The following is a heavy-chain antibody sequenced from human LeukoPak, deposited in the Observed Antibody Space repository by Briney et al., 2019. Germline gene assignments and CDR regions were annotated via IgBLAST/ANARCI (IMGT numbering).Heavy chain of an antibody. V-gene: IGHV4-34*01. CDR3: ARAVIVVATATQRNWFDP. CDR1: GRSFSGYY. Sequence: PSETLSLTCAVYGRSFSGYYWTWIRQTPGKGLEWIGEINHSGITDYNPSLRSRVTISVDTSKNQFSLKLSSVTAADTAIYYCARAVIVVATATQRNWFDPWGQGTLVTVSS. CDR2: INHSGIT. D-gene: IGHD2-15*01. J-gene: IGHJ5*02.